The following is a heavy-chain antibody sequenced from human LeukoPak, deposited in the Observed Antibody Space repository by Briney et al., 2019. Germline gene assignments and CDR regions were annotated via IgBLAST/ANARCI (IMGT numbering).Heavy chain of an antibody. CDR1: GFTFDDYA. J-gene: IGHJ3*02. CDR2: ISWNSGSI. CDR3: AKDIRGSYSNSAFDI. V-gene: IGHV3-9*01. Sequence: GGSLRLSCAASGFTFDDYAMHWVRQAPGKGLEGVSGISWNSGSIGYADSVKGRFTISRDNAKNSLYLQMNSLRAEDTALYYCAKDIRGSYSNSAFDIWGQGTMVTVSS. D-gene: IGHD4-4*01.